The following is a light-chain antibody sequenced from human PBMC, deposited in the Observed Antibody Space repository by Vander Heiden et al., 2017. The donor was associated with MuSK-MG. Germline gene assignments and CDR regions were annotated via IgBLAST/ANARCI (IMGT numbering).Light chain of an antibody. CDR1: NIGSKS. CDR2: YDS. J-gene: IGLJ3*02. CDR3: QVWDSSSDHWV. Sequence: SYALTHPPHVSGVPEHAARITCGGNNIGSKSVHWYQQKPGQAPVRVIYYDSDRPSGIPERFSGSNSGNTATLTISRVEAGDEADYYCQVWDSSSDHWVFGGGTKLTVL. V-gene: IGLV3-21*04.